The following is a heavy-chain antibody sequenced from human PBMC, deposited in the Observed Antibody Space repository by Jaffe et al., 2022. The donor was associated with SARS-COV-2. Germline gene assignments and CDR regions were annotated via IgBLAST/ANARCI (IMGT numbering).Heavy chain of an antibody. CDR3: ASRRYGAKRYYYYMDV. Sequence: QVQLVESGGGVVQPGRSLRLSCAASGFTFSSYAMHWVRQAPGKGLEWVAVISYDGSNKYYADSVKGRFTISRDNSKNTLYLQMNSLRAEDTAVYYCASRRYGAKRYYYYMDVWGKGTTVTVSS. CDR1: GFTFSSYA. V-gene: IGHV3-30*04. CDR2: ISYDGSNK. D-gene: IGHD1-26*01. J-gene: IGHJ6*03.